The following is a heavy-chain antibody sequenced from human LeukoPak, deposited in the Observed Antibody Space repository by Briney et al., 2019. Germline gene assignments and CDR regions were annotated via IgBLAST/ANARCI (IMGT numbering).Heavy chain of an antibody. D-gene: IGHD3-22*01. J-gene: IGHJ4*02. Sequence: EGSLRLSCAASGFTFSSYAMSWVRQAPGKGLEWVSAISGSGGSTCYADSVKGRFTISRDNSKNTLYLQMNSLRAEDTAVYYCAKGTGYYDSSGYYRYYFDYWGQGTLVTVSS. V-gene: IGHV3-23*01. CDR1: GFTFSSYA. CDR2: ISGSGGST. CDR3: AKGTGYYDSSGYYRYYFDY.